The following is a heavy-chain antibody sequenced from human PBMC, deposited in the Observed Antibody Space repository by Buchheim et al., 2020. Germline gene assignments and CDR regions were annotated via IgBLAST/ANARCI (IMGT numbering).Heavy chain of an antibody. D-gene: IGHD4-17*01. V-gene: IGHV3-33*01. CDR1: GFTFSSYG. CDR3: ARDRYNDYGDYSYGMDV. J-gene: IGHJ6*02. CDR2: IWYDGSNK. Sequence: QVQLVESGGGVVQPGRSLRLSCAASGFTFSSYGMHWVRQAPGKGLEWVAVIWYDGSNKYYADSVKGRFTISRDNSKNTLYLQMNSLRAEYTAVYYCARDRYNDYGDYSYGMDVWGQGTT.